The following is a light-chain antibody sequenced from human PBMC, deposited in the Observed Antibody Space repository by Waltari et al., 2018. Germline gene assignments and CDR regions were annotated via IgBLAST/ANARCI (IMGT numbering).Light chain of an antibody. J-gene: IGLJ3*02. CDR3: QVWDSSSDPVV. V-gene: IGLV3-21*04. CDR1: NIGSKN. Sequence: SFVLTQPPLVSVAPGKTAQISCVANNIGSKNVHWYQQRPGQAPVVVIYYDGDRPSGIPERFSGSNSGNTATLTISRVEAGDEADYYCQVWDSSSDPVVFGGGTKLTVL. CDR2: YDG.